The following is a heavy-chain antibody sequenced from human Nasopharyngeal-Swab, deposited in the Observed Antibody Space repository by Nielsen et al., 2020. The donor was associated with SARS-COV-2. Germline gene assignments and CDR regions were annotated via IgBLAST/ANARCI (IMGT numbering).Heavy chain of an antibody. Sequence: GESLKISCAASGFIFTNSWMTWVRQPPGKGLEWVSNIKQDGSEQFYADSVKGRFTISRDNAKNSLYLQMDSLRADDTAVYYCARESVVTGMDDATDIWGQGTMVTVS. V-gene: IGHV3-7*04. CDR3: ARESVVTGMDDATDI. CDR1: GFIFTNSW. D-gene: IGHD2-21*02. CDR2: IKQDGSEQ. J-gene: IGHJ3*02.